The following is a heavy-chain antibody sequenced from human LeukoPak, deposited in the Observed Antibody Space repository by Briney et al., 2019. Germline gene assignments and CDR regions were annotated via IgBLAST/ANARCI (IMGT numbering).Heavy chain of an antibody. V-gene: IGHV3-11*04. CDR1: GFTFSDYY. Sequence: GGSLSLSCAASGFTFSDYYMSWIRQAPGKGLEGVSYISSSGSTIYYADSVKGRFTISRDNAKNSLYLQMNSLRAEDTAVYYCARYSSSSGGAAYYLDYWGHGTLVTVSS. D-gene: IGHD6-6*01. CDR2: ISSSGSTI. CDR3: ARYSSSSGGAAYYLDY. J-gene: IGHJ4*01.